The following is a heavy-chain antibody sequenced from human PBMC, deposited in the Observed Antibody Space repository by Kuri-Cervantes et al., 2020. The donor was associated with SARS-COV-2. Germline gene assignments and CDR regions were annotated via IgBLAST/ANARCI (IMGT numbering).Heavy chain of an antibody. CDR1: GFTFSNYA. CDR3: AKGALKDYGNRFDP. CDR2: ISGSGGST. Sequence: GGSLRLSCAASGFTFSNYAMNWVRQAPGKGLEWASGISGSGGSTYYADSVKGRFTISRDNSKNTLFLQMNSLRVEDTAVYYCAKGALKDYGNRFDPWGQGTLVTVSS. J-gene: IGHJ5*02. D-gene: IGHD4-17*01. V-gene: IGHV3-23*01.